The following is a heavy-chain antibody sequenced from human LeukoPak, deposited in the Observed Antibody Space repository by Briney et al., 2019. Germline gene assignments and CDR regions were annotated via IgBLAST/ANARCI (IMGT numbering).Heavy chain of an antibody. V-gene: IGHV1-69-2*01. J-gene: IGHJ4*02. CDR3: ASHCSRTTCSVDY. D-gene: IGHD2-2*01. CDR2: VDPKEGKT. CDR1: GDNFIDYS. Sequence: ATVKISCKTSGDNFIDYSIHWVREAPGKGLQWLGYVDPKEGKTKYAEKFQGRVIITADRSADTVYMELSRLTEGDRGLYYCASHCSRTTCSVDYWGQGTLVIVSS.